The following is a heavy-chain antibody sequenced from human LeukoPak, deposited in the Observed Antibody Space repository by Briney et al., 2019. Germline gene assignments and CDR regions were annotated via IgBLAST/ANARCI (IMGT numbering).Heavy chain of an antibody. D-gene: IGHD3-10*01. CDR2: MNPNSGGT. Sequence: ASVKVSCKASGYTFTGYYMHWVRQAPGQGLEWMGWMNPNSGGTNYAQKFQGRVTMTRDTSISTAYMELSRLRSDDTAVYYCASSGGSGSYYNYYGMDVWGQGTTVTVSS. J-gene: IGHJ6*02. V-gene: IGHV1-2*02. CDR3: ASSGGSGSYYNYYGMDV. CDR1: GYTFTGYY.